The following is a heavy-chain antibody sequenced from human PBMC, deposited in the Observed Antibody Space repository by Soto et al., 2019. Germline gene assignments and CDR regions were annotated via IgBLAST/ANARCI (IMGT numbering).Heavy chain of an antibody. Sequence: PSETLSLTCTVSGGSMTNYYWTWIRQAPGKGLQYIGYFSYMGTTNYNPSLKRRVTISLDTSKNQLSLKLAAVTAAHTALYYCTKSGGGYVPSGFYGGHYNPRGR. CDR2: FSYMGTT. D-gene: IGHD3-22*01. CDR3: TKSGGGYVPSGFYGGHYNP. J-gene: IGHJ2*01. V-gene: IGHV4-59*03. CDR1: GGSMTNYY.